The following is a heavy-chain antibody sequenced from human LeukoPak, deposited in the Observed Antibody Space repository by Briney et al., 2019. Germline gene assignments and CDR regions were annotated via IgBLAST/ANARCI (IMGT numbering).Heavy chain of an antibody. Sequence: GGSLRLSCAASGFSFSSYEWNWVRQAPGKGLEWISYIDTSGSTTFYADSVKGRFTITRDNAKNSLYLQMNSLRAEDTAVYYCARDEIFGVVRRDFDYWGQGTLVTVSS. J-gene: IGHJ4*02. CDR1: GFSFSSYE. D-gene: IGHD3-3*01. CDR2: IDTSGSTT. CDR3: ARDEIFGVVRRDFDY. V-gene: IGHV3-48*03.